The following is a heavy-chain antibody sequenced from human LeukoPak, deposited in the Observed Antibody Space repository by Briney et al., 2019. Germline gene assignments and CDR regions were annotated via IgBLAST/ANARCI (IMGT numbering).Heavy chain of an antibody. CDR2: ISSSSSYI. V-gene: IGHV3-21*06. CDR3: ARANELGFDY. D-gene: IGHD1-7*01. CDR1: GFTFSSYS. J-gene: IGHJ4*02. Sequence: GGSLRLSCAASGFTFSSYSMNWVRQAPGKGLEWVSSISSSSSYIYYADSVKGRFTISRDDAKNSVYLQMNSLRPEDTAVYYCARANELGFDYWGPGTLVTVSS.